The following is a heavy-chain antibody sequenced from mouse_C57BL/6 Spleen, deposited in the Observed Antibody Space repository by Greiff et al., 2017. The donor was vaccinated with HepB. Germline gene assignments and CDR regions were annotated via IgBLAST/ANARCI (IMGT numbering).Heavy chain of an antibody. CDR3: ASWGNDMVTTDSPFAY. V-gene: IGHV1-50*01. CDR2: IDPSDSYT. CDR1: GYTFTSYW. D-gene: IGHD2-2*01. J-gene: IGHJ3*01. Sequence: QVQLQQPGAELVKPGASVKLSCKASGYTFTSYWMQWVKQRPGQGLEWIGEIDPSDSYTNYNQKFKGKATLTVDTSSSTAYMQLSSLTSADSAVYYCASWGNDMVTTDSPFAYWGKGTLVTVSA.